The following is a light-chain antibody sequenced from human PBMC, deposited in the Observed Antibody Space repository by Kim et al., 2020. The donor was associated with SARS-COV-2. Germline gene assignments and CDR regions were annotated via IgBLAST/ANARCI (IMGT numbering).Light chain of an antibody. CDR1: ESVGIW. V-gene: IGKV1-5*03. CDR2: TTS. Sequence: SASVGDRVTITCRATESVGIWLAWYQQKPGKAPKLLSQTTSTLESGVPSRFSGSGSGTEFTLTISSLQPDDFATYYCQQYHTYSTFGQGTKVDIK. J-gene: IGKJ1*01. CDR3: QQYHTYST.